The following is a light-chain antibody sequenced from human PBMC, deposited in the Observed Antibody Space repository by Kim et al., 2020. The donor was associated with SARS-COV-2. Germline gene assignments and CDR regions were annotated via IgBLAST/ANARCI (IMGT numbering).Light chain of an antibody. Sequence: GQSVTPPCTETIRDVCRYNYVSWYQPRPGKAPKLMIYDVTKRPSGVSNRFSGSKSGNTASLTISGLQADDEADYFCSSYTSSTNLLFGGGTKVTVL. J-gene: IGLJ2*01. CDR2: DVT. CDR1: IRDVCRYNY. V-gene: IGLV2-14*01. CDR3: SSYTSSTNLL.